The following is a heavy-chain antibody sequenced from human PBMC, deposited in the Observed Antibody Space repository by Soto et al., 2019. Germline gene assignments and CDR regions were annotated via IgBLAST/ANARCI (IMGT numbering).Heavy chain of an antibody. CDR1: GVTIISYY. CDR3: ARQGYYGSGSYYKFRWFDP. D-gene: IGHD3-10*01. Sequence: SETLSLTCTVSGVTIISYYWSWIRQPPGKGLEWIGHMHYGGNSDYNPSLRSRVTLSVDTSKNQFSLNLKSVTAADTALYYCARQGYYGSGSYYKFRWFDPWGQGTLVTVSS. CDR2: MHYGGNS. V-gene: IGHV4-59*08. J-gene: IGHJ5*02.